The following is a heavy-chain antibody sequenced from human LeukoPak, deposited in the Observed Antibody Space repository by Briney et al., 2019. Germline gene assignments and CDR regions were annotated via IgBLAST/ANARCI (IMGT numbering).Heavy chain of an antibody. V-gene: IGHV3-30*02. CDR3: ARDVEGWFDP. J-gene: IGHJ5*02. Sequence: GGSLRLSCAASGFTFSIFGMHWVRQAPGKGLEWVAYIQYDGGNKFYADSMKGRFTISRDNSNNMLYLQMNSLRPEDTAVYYCARDVEGWFDPWGQGTLVTVSS. CDR2: IQYDGGNK. CDR1: GFTFSIFG.